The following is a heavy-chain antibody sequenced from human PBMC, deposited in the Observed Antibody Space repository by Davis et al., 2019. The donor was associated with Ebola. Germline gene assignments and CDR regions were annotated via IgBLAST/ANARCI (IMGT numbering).Heavy chain of an antibody. CDR3: ARSGSYLYWFDP. D-gene: IGHD1-26*01. V-gene: IGHV3-74*01. Sequence: HTGGSLRLSCAASGFTFSSYAMSWVRQAPGKGLVWVSRINSDGSSTSYADSVKGRFTISRDNAKNTLYLQMNSLRAEDTAVYYCARSGSYLYWFDPWGQGTLVTVSS. CDR2: INSDGSST. J-gene: IGHJ5*02. CDR1: GFTFSSYA.